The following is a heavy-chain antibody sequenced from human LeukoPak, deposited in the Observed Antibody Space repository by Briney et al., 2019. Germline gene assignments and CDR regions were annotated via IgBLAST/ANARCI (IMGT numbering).Heavy chain of an antibody. CDR2: INHSGST. Sequence: SETLSLTCAVYGGSFSGYYWSWIRQPPGKGLEWIGEINHSGSTNYNPSLKSRVTISVDTSKNQFSLKLSSVTAADTAVYYCARAIHPARYCSGGSCYLYYYYYYMDVWGKGTTVTVSS. D-gene: IGHD2-15*01. CDR3: ARAIHPARYCSGGSCYLYYYYYYMDV. V-gene: IGHV4-34*01. CDR1: GGSFSGYY. J-gene: IGHJ6*03.